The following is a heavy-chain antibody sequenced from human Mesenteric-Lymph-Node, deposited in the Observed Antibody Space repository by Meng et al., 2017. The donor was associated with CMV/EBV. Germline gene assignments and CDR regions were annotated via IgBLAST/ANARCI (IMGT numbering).Heavy chain of an antibody. CDR2: INPTSGGT. J-gene: IGHJ4*02. Sequence: ASVPVSCQASGYTFPGYYMHWVRQPPGQGLEWMGWINPTSGGTNYAQKFKGRVTMTRDTSIRTAYMELSRLRSDDTAVYYCAREFAANLYCSGGSCHRDHFDYWGQGTLVTVSS. CDR1: GYTFPGYY. CDR3: AREFAANLYCSGGSCHRDHFDY. D-gene: IGHD2-15*01. V-gene: IGHV1-2*02.